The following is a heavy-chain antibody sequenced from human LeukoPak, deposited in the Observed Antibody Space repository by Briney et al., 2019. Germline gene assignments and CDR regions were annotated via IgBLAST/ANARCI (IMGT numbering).Heavy chain of an antibody. J-gene: IGHJ4*02. CDR2: ISPSADST. D-gene: IGHD6-13*01. CDR1: GFTFSNYA. Sequence: GGSLRLSCAASGFTFSNYAMSWVRQAPGKGLEWVSAISPSADSTSYADSVKGRFAISRDNSKNTVYLQMDSLRAEDTAVYSCAKRESSSSWYNYFDYWGQGTLVTVSS. CDR3: AKRESSSSWYNYFDY. V-gene: IGHV3-23*01.